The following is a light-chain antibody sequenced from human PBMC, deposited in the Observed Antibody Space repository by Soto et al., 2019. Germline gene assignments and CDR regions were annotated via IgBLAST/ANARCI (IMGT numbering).Light chain of an antibody. CDR2: GAS. CDR3: QQYGSSPRT. CDR1: QSVSSSY. Sequence: EIVLTQSPGTLSLSPGERATLSCRASQSVSSSYLAWYQQKPGQAPSLLIYGASSRATAIPDRFSGSGSGTEFTLTISRLEPEDFAVYYCQQYGSSPRTFGQGTKVEIK. V-gene: IGKV3-20*01. J-gene: IGKJ1*01.